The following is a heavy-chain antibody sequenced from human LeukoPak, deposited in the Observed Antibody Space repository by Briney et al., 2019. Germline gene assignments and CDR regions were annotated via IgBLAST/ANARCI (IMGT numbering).Heavy chain of an antibody. J-gene: IGHJ5*02. CDR3: ARDINGYYYDSHGYYPTDL. V-gene: IGHV1-18*01. Sequence: ASVKVSCKASGYIFTSYGISWVRQAPGQGLEWMGWISVYNGNTNYPQRLQGRATMTTDTSTTTAYMELRSLRSDDTAVYYCARDINGYYYDSHGYYPTDLWGQGTLVTLSS. D-gene: IGHD3-22*01. CDR1: GYIFTSYG. CDR2: ISVYNGNT.